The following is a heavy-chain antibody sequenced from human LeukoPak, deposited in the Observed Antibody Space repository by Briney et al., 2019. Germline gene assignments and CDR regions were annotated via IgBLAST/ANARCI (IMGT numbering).Heavy chain of an antibody. CDR2: IYPGDSDT. CDR1: GYSFTSYW. D-gene: IGHD3-3*01. V-gene: IGHV5-51*01. CDR3: ARGTRWTVAIIPTYFDY. Sequence: GEPLKISCKGSGYSFTSYWIGWVRQMPGKGLEWMGIIYPGDSDTRYSPSFQGQVTISADKSISTAYLQWSSLKASDTAMYYCARGTRWTVAIIPTYFDYWGQGTLVTVSS. J-gene: IGHJ4*02.